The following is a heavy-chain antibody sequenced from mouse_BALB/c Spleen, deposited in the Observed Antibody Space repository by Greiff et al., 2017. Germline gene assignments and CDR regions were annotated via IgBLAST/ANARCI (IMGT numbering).Heavy chain of an antibody. CDR2: IDPANGNT. V-gene: IGHV14-3*02. CDR3: ARFPTAHYRYAMDY. J-gene: IGHJ4*01. CDR1: GYAFSSSW. Sequence: VQLQQSGPELVKPGASVKISCKASGYAFSSSWMNWVKQRPGQGLEWIGRIDPANGNTKYDPKFQGKATITADTSSNTAYLQLSSLTSEDTAVYYCARFPTAHYRYAMDYWGQGTSVTVSS. D-gene: IGHD1-2*01.